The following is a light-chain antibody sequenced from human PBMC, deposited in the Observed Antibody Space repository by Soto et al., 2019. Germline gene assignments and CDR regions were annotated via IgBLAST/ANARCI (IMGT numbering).Light chain of an antibody. Sequence: DIQMTQSPSSLSASVGDRVTITCRASQNINTYLNWYQQKPGKALKLLIYGTSSLQSGVPSRFSGSGSGTDFTLTISSLQPEDFATYYCQQVNSFPVTFGGGTKVDIK. CDR2: GTS. CDR1: QNINTY. J-gene: IGKJ4*01. CDR3: QQVNSFPVT. V-gene: IGKV1-39*01.